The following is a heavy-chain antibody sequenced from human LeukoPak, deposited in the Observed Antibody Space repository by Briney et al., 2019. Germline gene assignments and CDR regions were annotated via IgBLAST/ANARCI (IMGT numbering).Heavy chain of an antibody. CDR2: MNPNSGNT. J-gene: IGHJ4*02. Sequence: ASVKVSCKASGYTFTSYDINWVRQATGQGLEWMGWMNPNSGNTGYAQKFQGRVTMTRNTSISTAYMELSSPRSEDTAVYYCARISYYYDSSGYYFGYWGQGTLVTVSS. CDR3: ARISYYYDSSGYYFGY. D-gene: IGHD3-22*01. CDR1: GYTFTSYD. V-gene: IGHV1-8*01.